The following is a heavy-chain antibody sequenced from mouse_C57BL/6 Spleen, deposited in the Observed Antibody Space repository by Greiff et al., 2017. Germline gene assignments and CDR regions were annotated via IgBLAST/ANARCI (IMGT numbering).Heavy chain of an antibody. Sequence: VKLMESGAELVRPGASVKLSCTASGFNIKDDYMHWVKQRPEQGLEWIGWIDPENGDTEYASKFQGKATITADTSSNTAYLQLSSLTSEDTAVYYCATYDGYWGQGTTLTVSS. CDR3: ATYDGY. V-gene: IGHV14-4*01. CDR2: IDPENGDT. D-gene: IGHD2-14*01. CDR1: GFNIKDDY. J-gene: IGHJ2*01.